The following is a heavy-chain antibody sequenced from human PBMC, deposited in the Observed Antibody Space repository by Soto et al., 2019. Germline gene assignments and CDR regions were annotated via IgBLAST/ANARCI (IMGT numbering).Heavy chain of an antibody. CDR1: GFRFDDDH. V-gene: IGHV3-7*03. Sequence: EVQLVESGGGLVQPGGSLRLSCATSGFRFDDDHMTWVRLAPGEGLEWVANINYDSSEKEYVDSVRGRFTISRDNTERSVFLQRNNLRAEDTAVYYCAWGKGWLRFTSPSHWGQGTLVTVSS. CDR3: AWGKGWLRFTSPSH. J-gene: IGHJ4*02. CDR2: INYDSSEK. D-gene: IGHD5-12*01.